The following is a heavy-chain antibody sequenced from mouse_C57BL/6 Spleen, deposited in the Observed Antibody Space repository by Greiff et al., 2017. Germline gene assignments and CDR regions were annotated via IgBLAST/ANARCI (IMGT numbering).Heavy chain of an antibody. V-gene: IGHV5-4*01. CDR3: ARGGVYYAMDY. CDR2: ISDGGSYT. CDR1: GFTFSSYA. J-gene: IGHJ4*01. Sequence: DVQLVESGGGLVKPGGSLKLSCAASGFTFSSYAMSWVRQTPEKRLEWVATISDGGSYTYYPDNVKGRFTISRDNAKNNLYLQMSHLKSEDTAMYYCARGGVYYAMDYWGQGTSVTVSS.